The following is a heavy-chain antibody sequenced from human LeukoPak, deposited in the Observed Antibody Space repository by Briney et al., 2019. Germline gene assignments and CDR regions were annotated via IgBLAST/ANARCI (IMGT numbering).Heavy chain of an antibody. CDR3: AKTFDKAVAGAIDY. D-gene: IGHD6-19*01. V-gene: IGHV3-30*18. CDR1: GFTFSSYG. J-gene: IGHJ4*02. CDR2: ISYDGSNK. Sequence: PGGSLRLSCAASGFTFSSYGMHWVRQAPGKGLEWVAVISYDGSNKYYADSVKGRFTISRDNSKNTLYLQMNSLRAEDTAVYYCAKTFDKAVAGAIDYWGQGTLVTVSS.